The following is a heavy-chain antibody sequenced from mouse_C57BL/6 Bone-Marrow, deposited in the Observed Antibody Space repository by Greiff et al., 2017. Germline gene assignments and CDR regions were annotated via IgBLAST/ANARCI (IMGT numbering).Heavy chain of an antibody. CDR1: GYAFSSSW. V-gene: IGHV1-82*01. Sequence: VQLQQSGPELVKPGASVKISCKASGYAFSSSWMNWVKQRPGKGLEWIGRIYPGDGDTNYNGKFKGKATLTADKSSSTAYMQLSSLTSEDSAVXFCARWRGYYYGSGDYWGQGTTLTVSS. CDR3: ARWRGYYYGSGDY. D-gene: IGHD1-1*01. J-gene: IGHJ2*01. CDR2: IYPGDGDT.